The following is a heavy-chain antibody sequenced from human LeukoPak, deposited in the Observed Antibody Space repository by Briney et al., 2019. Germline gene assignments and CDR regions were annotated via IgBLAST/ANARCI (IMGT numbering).Heavy chain of an antibody. CDR3: ARVSSGSSDY. J-gene: IGHJ4*02. V-gene: IGHV3-23*01. CDR2: IRGSGSSGGST. Sequence: GGSLRLSCAASGFTFSIYAMSWVRPAPGKGLEWVPVIRGSGSSGGSTYYADSVKGRFTISRDNSKNTLYLQMNSLRAEDTAVYYCARVSSGSSDYWGQGTLVTVSS. CDR1: GFTFSIYA. D-gene: IGHD3-10*01.